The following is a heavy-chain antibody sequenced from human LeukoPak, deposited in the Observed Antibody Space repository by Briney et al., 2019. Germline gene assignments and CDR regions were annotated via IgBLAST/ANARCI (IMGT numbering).Heavy chain of an antibody. CDR2: IPYHGSNK. J-gene: IGHJ4*02. CDR3: AKEQPQTRLFDY. V-gene: IGHV3-30*04. D-gene: IGHD1-14*01. Sequence: QPGRSLRLSCAASGFTFNNYAMHWVRQAPGKGLEWVAVIPYHGSNKNYADSVKGRFTISRDNSKNTLYLQMNSLRAEDTAVYYCAKEQPQTRLFDYWGQGTLVTVSS. CDR1: GFTFNNYA.